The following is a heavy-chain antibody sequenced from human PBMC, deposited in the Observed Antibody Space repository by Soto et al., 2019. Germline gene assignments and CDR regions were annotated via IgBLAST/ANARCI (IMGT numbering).Heavy chain of an antibody. CDR1: GGSISSYY. J-gene: IGHJ4*02. CDR3: ARRYGGTFDY. Sequence: PSETLSLTFTVSGGSISSYYWSWIRQPPGKGLEWIGYIYYSGSTNYNPSLKSRVTISVDTSKNQFSLKLSSVTAADTAVYYCARRYGGTFDYWGQGTLVTVSS. V-gene: IGHV4-59*08. CDR2: IYYSGST. D-gene: IGHD2-15*01.